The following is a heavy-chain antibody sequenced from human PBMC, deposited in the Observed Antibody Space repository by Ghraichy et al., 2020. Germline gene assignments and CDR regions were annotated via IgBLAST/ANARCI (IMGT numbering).Heavy chain of an antibody. V-gene: IGHV1-69*02. CDR2: IIPILGIA. CDR1: GGTFSSYT. J-gene: IGHJ3*02. CDR3: ASFPRAAQPGGDAFDI. Sequence: SVKVSCKASGGTFSSYTISWVRQAPGQGLEWMGRIIPILGIANYAQKFQGRVTITADKSTSTAYMELSSLRSEDTAVYYCASFPRAAQPGGDAFDIWGQGKMVTVSS. D-gene: IGHD6-25*01.